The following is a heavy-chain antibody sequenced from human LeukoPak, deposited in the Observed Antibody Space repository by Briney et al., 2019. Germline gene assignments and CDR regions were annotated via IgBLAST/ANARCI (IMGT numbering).Heavy chain of an antibody. J-gene: IGHJ4*02. CDR3: ARGRPYSSGWSDFDY. CDR1: GFTFSSYA. V-gene: IGHV3-30*04. CDR2: ISYDGSKK. D-gene: IGHD6-19*01. Sequence: GGSLRLSCAASGFTFSSYAMHWVRQAPGKGLEWVALISYDGSKKYYTDSVKGRFTISRDNSKNTLYLQMNSLRAEDTAVYYCARGRPYSSGWSDFDYWGQGTLVTVSS.